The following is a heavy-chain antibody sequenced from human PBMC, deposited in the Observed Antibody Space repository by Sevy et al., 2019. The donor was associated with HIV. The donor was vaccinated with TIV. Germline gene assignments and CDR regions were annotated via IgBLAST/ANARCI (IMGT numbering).Heavy chain of an antibody. CDR3: ARVCSGGSC. J-gene: IGHJ4*02. CDR2: ISSSSSYI. D-gene: IGHD2-15*01. V-gene: IGHV3-21*01. CDR1: GFTFSSYS. Sequence: GGSLRLSCAASGFTFSSYSMNWVRQAPGKGLEWVSSISSSSSYIYYEDSVKGRFTISRDNAKNSLYLQMNSLRAEDTAVYYCARVCSGGSCWGQGTLVTVSS.